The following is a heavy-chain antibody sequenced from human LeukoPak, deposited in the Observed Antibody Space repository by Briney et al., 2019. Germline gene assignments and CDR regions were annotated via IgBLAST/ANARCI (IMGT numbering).Heavy chain of an antibody. D-gene: IGHD6-13*01. J-gene: IGHJ4*02. CDR2: INPNSGGT. V-gene: IGHV1-2*06. CDR3: AREYSSSWYERILDY. CDR1: GYTFTGYY. Sequence: GASVKVSCKASGYTFTGYYMHWVRQATGQGLEWMGRINPNSGGTNYAQKFQGRVTMTRDTSISTAYMELSRLRSDDTAVYYCAREYSSSWYERILDYWGQGTLVTVSS.